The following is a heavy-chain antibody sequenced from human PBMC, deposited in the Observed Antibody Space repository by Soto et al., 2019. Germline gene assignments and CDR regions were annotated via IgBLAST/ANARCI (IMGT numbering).Heavy chain of an antibody. CDR2: INGGNGNT. CDR3: VKGEYYYDSSGYYPFDH. V-gene: IGHV1-3*01. CDR1: GYTFNIYT. D-gene: IGHD3-22*01. J-gene: IGHJ4*02. Sequence: ASMKVSCKASGYTFNIYTISWVRQAPGQRLEWMGWINGGNGNTYYSEHFQGRVTCTRDTSAGTVYMQLSSLTSEDTAVYYCVKGEYYYDSSGYYPFDHWGQGTLVTVSS.